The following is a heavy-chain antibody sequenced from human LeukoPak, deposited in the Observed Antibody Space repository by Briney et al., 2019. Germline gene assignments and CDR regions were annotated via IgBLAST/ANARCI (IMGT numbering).Heavy chain of an antibody. CDR1: GGSISSGRYY. D-gene: IGHD2-2*01. J-gene: IGHJ5*02. CDR2: ISTSGST. Sequence: SQRLSPTCTVSGGSISSGRYYWSWIRQPAGKGLEWIGRISTSGSTNYKPSLKRRVTISVDTSKNQFTLKLSSVTAADTAVYYCARDVVVVPAALNWFDPWGQGTLVTVSS. CDR3: ARDVVVVPAALNWFDP. V-gene: IGHV4-61*02.